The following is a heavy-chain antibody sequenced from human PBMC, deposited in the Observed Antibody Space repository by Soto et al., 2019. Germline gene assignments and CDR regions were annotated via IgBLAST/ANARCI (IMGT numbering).Heavy chain of an antibody. CDR3: ARGGAVVVPGAVDRHNWFDP. CDR2: VIPILGMA. CDR1: GGTFSSYA. D-gene: IGHD2-2*01. J-gene: IGHJ5*02. Sequence: SVKVSCKASGGTFSSYAISWVRQAPGQGLEWMGRVIPILGMANYAQKFQGRVTITADKSTSTVYMELSSLRSEDTAVYYCARGGAVVVPGAVDRHNWFDPWGQGTLVTVSS. V-gene: IGHV1-69*04.